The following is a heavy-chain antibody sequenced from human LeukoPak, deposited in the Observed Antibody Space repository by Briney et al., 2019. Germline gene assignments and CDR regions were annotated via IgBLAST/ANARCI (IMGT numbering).Heavy chain of an antibody. J-gene: IGHJ4*02. CDR1: GFTFDDYA. D-gene: IGHD2-21*01. V-gene: IGHV3-21*01. CDR2: ISPDSTYT. CDR3: ARDDSLMY. Sequence: AGGSLRLSCTASGFTFDDYALAWVRQAPGKGLEWVSSISPDSTYTCYVDSLKGRFTISRDNAKNSLFLQIDSLRTEDTAVYYCARDDSLMYWGQGVWVTVSS.